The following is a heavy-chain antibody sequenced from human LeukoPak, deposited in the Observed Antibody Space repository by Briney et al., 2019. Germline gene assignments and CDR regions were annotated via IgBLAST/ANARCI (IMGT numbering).Heavy chain of an antibody. CDR1: ALSLRTLS. V-gene: IGHV3-21*01. D-gene: IGHD1-26*01. J-gene: IGHJ4*02. Sequence: GGSLRLSCPASALSLRTLSTECVSQAPGKGLEWVSSSDINSGSMYYSDSVKGRFTISRDNTKNSLYLQMNSLRAEDTAVYYCGRYGVVGATPDYWGQGNLVTVSP. CDR2: SDINSGSM. CDR3: GRYGVVGATPDY.